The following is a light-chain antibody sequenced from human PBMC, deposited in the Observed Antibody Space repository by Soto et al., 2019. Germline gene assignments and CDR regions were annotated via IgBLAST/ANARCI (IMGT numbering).Light chain of an antibody. V-gene: IGKV1-8*01. CDR1: QGISSY. CDR2: KAS. Sequence: AIRMTQSPSSLSASTGDRVTITFRASQGISSYLAWYQQKPGKAPKLLIYKASTLKSGVPSRFSGSGSGTEFTLTISSLQPDDFATYYCQQYNSYSTFGQGTKVDIK. CDR3: QQYNSYST. J-gene: IGKJ1*01.